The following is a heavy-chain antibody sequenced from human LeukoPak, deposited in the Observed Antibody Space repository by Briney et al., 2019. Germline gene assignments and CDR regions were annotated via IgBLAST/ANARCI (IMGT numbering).Heavy chain of an antibody. V-gene: IGHV3-30*01. Sequence: GGSLRLSCAASGFTFSNYAMHWVRQAPGKGLEWVSIIPYEGSEKYYADSVKGRLTISRDYSRNTLYLQMNSLRPEDTAVYYCARGREAGNRGLGGDDYWGQGTLVIVSS. CDR3: ARGREAGNRGLGGDDY. CDR1: GFTFSNYA. J-gene: IGHJ4*02. CDR2: IPYEGSEK. D-gene: IGHD3-10*01.